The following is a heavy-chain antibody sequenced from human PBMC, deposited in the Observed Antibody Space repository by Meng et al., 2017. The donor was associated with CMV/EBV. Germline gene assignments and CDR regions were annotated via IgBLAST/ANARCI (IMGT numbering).Heavy chain of an antibody. D-gene: IGHD6-6*01. CDR3: ATDSPISRWSQLVFDY. CDR1: GYTFTSYD. CDR2: MNPNSGNT. Sequence: ASVKVSCKASGYTFTSYDINWVRQATGQGLEWMGWMNPNSGNTGYAQKFQGRVTITRNTSISTAYMELSSLRSEDTAVYYCATDSPISRWSQLVFDYWGQGTLVTVSS. V-gene: IGHV1-8*03. J-gene: IGHJ4*02.